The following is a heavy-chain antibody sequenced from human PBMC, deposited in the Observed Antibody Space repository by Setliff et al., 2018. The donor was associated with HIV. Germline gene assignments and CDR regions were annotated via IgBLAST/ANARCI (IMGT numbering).Heavy chain of an antibody. CDR3: ARPAGKGSYYGDDAFDS. V-gene: IGHV4-61*02. D-gene: IGHD1-26*01. Sequence: LSLTCTVSGGSISSGSYYWSWIRQPAGKGLEWIGRMYSSGSTNYNPSLKSRVTISIDTSKNQLSLKLSSVTAADTAVYYCARPAGKGSYYGDDAFDSWGQGTMVTVSS. J-gene: IGHJ3*02. CDR2: MYSSGST. CDR1: GGSISSGSYY.